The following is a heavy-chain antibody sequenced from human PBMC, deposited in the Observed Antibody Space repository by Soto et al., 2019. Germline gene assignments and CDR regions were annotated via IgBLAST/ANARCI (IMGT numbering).Heavy chain of an antibody. CDR1: GGSISSSSYY. CDR3: ARWGTYYYDSSGYYGRYFDY. J-gene: IGHJ4*02. CDR2: IYYSGST. D-gene: IGHD3-22*01. V-gene: IGHV4-39*01. Sequence: QLQLQESGPGLVTPSETLSLTCTVSGGSISSSSYYWGWIRQPPGKGLEWIGSIYYSGSTYYNPSLKSRVTISVDTSKNQFSLKLSSVTAADTAVYYCARWGTYYYDSSGYYGRYFDYWGQGTLVTVSS.